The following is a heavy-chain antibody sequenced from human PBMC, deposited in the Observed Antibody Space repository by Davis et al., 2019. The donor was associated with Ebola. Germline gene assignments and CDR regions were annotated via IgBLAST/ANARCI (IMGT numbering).Heavy chain of an antibody. CDR2: IYSGGNT. CDR1: GFTFSSYW. D-gene: IGHD5-12*01. Sequence: GESLKISCAASGFTFSSYWMSWVRQAPGKGLEWVSVIYSGGNTYYADSVKGRFTISRDNSKNTLYLQMNSLRAEDTAVYYCARWEWLRRAFDIWGQGTMVTVSS. CDR3: ARWEWLRRAFDI. J-gene: IGHJ3*02. V-gene: IGHV3-66*01.